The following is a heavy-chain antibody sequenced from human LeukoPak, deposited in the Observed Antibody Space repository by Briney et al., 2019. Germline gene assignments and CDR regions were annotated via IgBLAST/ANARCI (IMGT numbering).Heavy chain of an antibody. V-gene: IGHV3-30*02. CDR2: IRYDGTNK. CDR3: AKALLIAVAGSYYFDY. CDR1: GFTFSSSG. J-gene: IGHJ4*02. Sequence: PGGSLRLSCAASGFTFSSSGMHWVRQAPGKGLEWVAFIRYDGTNKFYADSVKGRFTISRDGSKNTLYLQMNSLRAEDTAVYYCAKALLIAVAGSYYFDYWGQGTLVTVSS. D-gene: IGHD6-19*01.